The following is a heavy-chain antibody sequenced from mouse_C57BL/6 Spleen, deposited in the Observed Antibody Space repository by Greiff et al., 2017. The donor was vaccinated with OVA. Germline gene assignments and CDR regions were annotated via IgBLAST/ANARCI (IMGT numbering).Heavy chain of an antibody. CDR1: GFNIKNTY. V-gene: IGHV14-3*01. Sequence: VQLQQSVAELVRPGASVKLSCTASGFNIKNTYMHWVKQRPEQGLEWIGRIDPANGNTKYAPKFQGKATITADTSSNTAYLQLSSLTSEDTAIYYCAGGNYYGSSSYYAMDYWGQGTSVTVSS. J-gene: IGHJ4*01. CDR2: IDPANGNT. D-gene: IGHD1-1*01. CDR3: AGGNYYGSSSYYAMDY.